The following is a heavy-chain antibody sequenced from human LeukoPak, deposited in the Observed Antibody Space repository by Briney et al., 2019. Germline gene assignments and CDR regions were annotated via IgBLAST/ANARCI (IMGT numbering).Heavy chain of an antibody. CDR1: GDSINIYY. D-gene: IGHD4-11*01. J-gene: IGHJ6*03. Sequence: SETLSLTCPASGDSINIYYWSWIGQPAGKGLEWIGRIFTSGNTNYNPSLKSRLTLSVDKSKNQFSLKLNSVTAADTAMYYCATSTVTSQNSYHYTDVWGKGTTVTVSS. CDR3: ATSTVTSQNSYHYTDV. CDR2: IFTSGNT. V-gene: IGHV4-4*07.